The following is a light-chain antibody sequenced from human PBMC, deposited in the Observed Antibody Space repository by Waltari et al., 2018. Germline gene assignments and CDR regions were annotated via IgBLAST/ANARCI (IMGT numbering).Light chain of an antibody. V-gene: IGLV2-14*03. J-gene: IGLJ2*01. CDR1: SSDVGGYNY. CDR2: DVS. CDR3: SSYTSSSTVV. Sequence: QSALTQPASVSGSPGQSITISCTGTSSDVGGYNYVSWYQQHPARAPKPMIYDVSNRPSGVSNRFSGSKSGNTASLTISGLQAEDEADYYCSSYTSSSTVVFGGGTKLTVL.